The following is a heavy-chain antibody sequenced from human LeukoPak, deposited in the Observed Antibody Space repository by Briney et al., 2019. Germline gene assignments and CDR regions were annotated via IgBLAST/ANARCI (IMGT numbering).Heavy chain of an antibody. V-gene: IGHV3-48*03. CDR2: ISRSGSTI. D-gene: IGHD3-10*01. CDR3: ARVGGSGSYDY. CDR1: GFIFSSYE. J-gene: IGHJ4*02. Sequence: PGGSLRLSCAASGFIFSSYEMNWVRQAPGKGLEWVSYISRSGSTIYHADSVKGRFTISRDNAKTSLYLQMNSLRAEDTAVYYCARVGGSGSYDYWGQGTLVTVSS.